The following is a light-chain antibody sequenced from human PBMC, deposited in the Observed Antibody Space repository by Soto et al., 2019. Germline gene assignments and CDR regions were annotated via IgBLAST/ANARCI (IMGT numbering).Light chain of an antibody. V-gene: IGKV1-39*01. CDR1: QSINKF. J-gene: IGKJ1*01. CDR3: QQTYSSPRT. Sequence: DIKMTQSPSSLSATVGDRVTITCRASQSINKFLNWYQQKPGKAPNLLIYAASSLQTGVPSRFTGSGSGTDFTLTISNLQPEDFAVYYCQQTYSSPRTFDQGTKVDI. CDR2: AAS.